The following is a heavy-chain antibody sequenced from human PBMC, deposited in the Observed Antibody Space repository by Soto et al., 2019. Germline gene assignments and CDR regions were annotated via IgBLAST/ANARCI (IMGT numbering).Heavy chain of an antibody. CDR3: ARVDPGYYYDSSGYYRSNDAFDI. Sequence: SETLSLTCTVSGGSISSGDYYWSWIRQPPGKGLEWIGYIYYSGSTYYNPSLKSRVTISVDTSKNQFSLKLSSVTAADTAVYYCARVDPGYYYDSSGYYRSNDAFDIWGQGTMVTVSS. V-gene: IGHV4-30-4*01. CDR1: GGSISSGDYY. CDR2: IYYSGST. D-gene: IGHD3-22*01. J-gene: IGHJ3*02.